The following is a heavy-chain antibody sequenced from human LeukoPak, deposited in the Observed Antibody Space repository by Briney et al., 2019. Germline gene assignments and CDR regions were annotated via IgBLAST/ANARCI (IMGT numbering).Heavy chain of an antibody. CDR2: IILIFGTA. CDR3: ARLDWSRGDSSGYFDY. CDR1: GGTFSSYA. J-gene: IGHJ4*02. D-gene: IGHD3-22*01. Sequence: ASVKVSCKASGGTFSSYAISWVRQAPGQGLEWMGGIILIFGTANYAQKFQGRVTITADESTSTAYMELSSLRSEDTAVYYCARLDWSRGDSSGYFDYWGQGTLVTVSS. V-gene: IGHV1-69*13.